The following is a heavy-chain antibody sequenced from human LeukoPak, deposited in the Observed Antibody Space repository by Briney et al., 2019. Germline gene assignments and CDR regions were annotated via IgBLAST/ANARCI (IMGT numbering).Heavy chain of an antibody. V-gene: IGHV4-59*08. D-gene: IGHD5-18*01. CDR2: IYYSGST. Sequence: SETLSLTCTVSGGSISSYYWSWVRQRPGKGLEWMGFIYYSGSTYYNPSLKSRVTISVDTPKTQFSLRLSSVTPADTAEYFCARHQMRYSYGTLFDYWGQGTLVTVSS. J-gene: IGHJ4*02. CDR3: ARHQMRYSYGTLFDY. CDR1: GGSISSYY.